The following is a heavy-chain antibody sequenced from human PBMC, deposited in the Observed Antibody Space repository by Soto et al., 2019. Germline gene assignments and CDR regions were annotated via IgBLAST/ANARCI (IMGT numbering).Heavy chain of an antibody. Sequence: QITLKESGPTLVKHTQTLTLTCTFSGFSLSTRGVGAAWIRQPPGKALEWLALIFWDDDKWYSPSLKSRLTITEDNSKSHVVLRTTNMDPVDTATYFCALRPRGYAYYFDFWGQGTLVTVSS. CDR3: ALRPRGYAYYFDF. V-gene: IGHV2-5*02. D-gene: IGHD5-12*01. J-gene: IGHJ4*02. CDR1: GFSLSTRGVG. CDR2: IFWDDDK.